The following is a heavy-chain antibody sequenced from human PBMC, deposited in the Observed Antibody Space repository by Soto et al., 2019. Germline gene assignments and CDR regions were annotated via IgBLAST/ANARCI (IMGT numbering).Heavy chain of an antibody. CDR3: ARDHGKDEAMDC. CDR2: IWHDGREK. CDR1: GFTFGSFG. V-gene: IGHV3-33*08. J-gene: IGHJ4*02. Sequence: QVQVVESGGGVVQPGTSLRLSCVGSGFTFGSFGMHWVRQAPGKGLEWVAVIWHDGREKYYAESVEGRFTVSRDNRKNTMYLQMNSLRAEDRAVYYCARDHGKDEAMDCWGQGTLVTVSS.